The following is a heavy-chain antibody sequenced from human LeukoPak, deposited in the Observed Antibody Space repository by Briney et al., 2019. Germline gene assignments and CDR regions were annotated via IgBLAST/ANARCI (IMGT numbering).Heavy chain of an antibody. CDR2: ISYDGSNK. V-gene: IGHV3-30*03. CDR3: ARGTRSSGRGLEYFQH. D-gene: IGHD6-19*01. CDR1: GFTFSSYG. Sequence: GGSLRLSCAASGFTFSSYGMHWVRQAPGKGLEWVAVISYDGSNKYYADSVKGRFTISRDNSKNTLYLQMNSLRAEDTAVYYCARGTRSSGRGLEYFQHWGQGTLVTVSS. J-gene: IGHJ1*01.